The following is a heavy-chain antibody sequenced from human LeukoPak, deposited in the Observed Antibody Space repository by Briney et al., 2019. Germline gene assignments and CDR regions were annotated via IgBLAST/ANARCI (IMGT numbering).Heavy chain of an antibody. D-gene: IGHD3-22*01. CDR2: IYYSGST. Sequence: GTLRLSCAASGFTFSSYSMNWVRQAPGKGLEWIGSIYYSGSTYYNPSLKSRVTISVDTSKNQFSLKLSSVTAADTAVYYCARDPGYYDSSGYYDYWGQGTLVTVSS. J-gene: IGHJ4*02. V-gene: IGHV4-39*07. CDR3: ARDPGYYDSSGYYDY. CDR1: GFTFSSYS.